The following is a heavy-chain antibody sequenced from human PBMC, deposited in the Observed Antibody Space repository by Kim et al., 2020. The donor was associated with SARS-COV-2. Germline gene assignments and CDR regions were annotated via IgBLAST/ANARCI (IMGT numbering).Heavy chain of an antibody. CDR2: ISGSGGST. J-gene: IGHJ4*02. CDR1: GFTFSSYA. V-gene: IGHV3-23*01. Sequence: GGSLRLSCAASGFTFSSYAMSWVRQAPGKGLEWVSAISGSGGSTYYADSVKGRFTISRDNSKNTLYLQMNSLRAEDTAVYYCAKKGTRVLLWFGDSGGGFDYWGQGTLVTVSS. D-gene: IGHD3-10*01. CDR3: AKKGTRVLLWFGDSGGGFDY.